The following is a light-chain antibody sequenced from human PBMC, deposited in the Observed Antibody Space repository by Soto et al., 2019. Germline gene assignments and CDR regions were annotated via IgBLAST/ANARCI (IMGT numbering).Light chain of an antibody. Sequence: IVLTQSPATLSLSPGERATLSCRASQSVSSYLAWYQQKPGQPPRLLIYGVSTRATGVPARFSGSGSGTEFTLTISSLQSEDFAVYYCQQYHNWPAFGQGTKVDIK. CDR3: QQYHNWPA. CDR1: QSVSSY. V-gene: IGKV3-15*01. CDR2: GVS. J-gene: IGKJ1*01.